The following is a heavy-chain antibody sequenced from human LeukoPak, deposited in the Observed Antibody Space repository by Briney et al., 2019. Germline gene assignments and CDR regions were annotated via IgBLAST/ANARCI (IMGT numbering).Heavy chain of an antibody. Sequence: GASVKVSCKASGYTFTGYYMHWVRQAPGQGLEWMGWINPNSGGTNYAQKFQGRVTMTRDTSISTAYMELSRLRSDDTAVYYCARDYCSSTSCYSIFTGFDPWGQGTLATVSS. V-gene: IGHV1-2*02. CDR1: GYTFTGYY. J-gene: IGHJ5*02. CDR3: ARDYCSSTSCYSIFTGFDP. CDR2: INPNSGGT. D-gene: IGHD2-2*02.